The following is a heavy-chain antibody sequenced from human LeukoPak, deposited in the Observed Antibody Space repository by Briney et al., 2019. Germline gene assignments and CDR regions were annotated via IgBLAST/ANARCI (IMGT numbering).Heavy chain of an antibody. Sequence: PGGSLRLSCAASGFTFSSDGMHWVRQAPGKGREWVAFIRYDGSNKYYADSVKGRFTISRDNSKNTLYLQMNSLRPEDTAMYYCERVDDSSGYYFDDAFDIWGQGTMVTVSS. CDR3: ERVDDSSGYYFDDAFDI. J-gene: IGHJ3*02. CDR1: GFTFSSDG. V-gene: IGHV3-30*02. D-gene: IGHD3-22*01. CDR2: IRYDGSNK.